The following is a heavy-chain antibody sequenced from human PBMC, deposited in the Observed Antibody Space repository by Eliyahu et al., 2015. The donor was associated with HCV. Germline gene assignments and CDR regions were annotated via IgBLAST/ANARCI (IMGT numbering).Heavy chain of an antibody. J-gene: IGHJ5*02. CDR2: INHSGST. D-gene: IGHD3-10*01. Sequence: QVQLQQWGAGLLKPSETLSLTCAVYGGSFSGYYWTWIRQPPGKGLEWIGEINHSGSTNYNPSLKSRVTISVDTSKNQFSLKLSSVTAADTAVYYCARGELAYYYGSLAPLNFDPWGQGTLVTVSS. CDR3: ARGELAYYYGSLAPLNFDP. CDR1: GGSFSGYY. V-gene: IGHV4-34*01.